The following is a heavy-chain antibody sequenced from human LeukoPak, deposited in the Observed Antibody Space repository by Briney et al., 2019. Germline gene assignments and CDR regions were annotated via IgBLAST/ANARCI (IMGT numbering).Heavy chain of an antibody. CDR3: AKDRYGSTRKNPEY. CDR2: ISGSGGGT. CDR1: GFTFSSYA. J-gene: IGHJ4*02. V-gene: IGHV3-23*01. Sequence: GGSLRLSCAASGFTFSSYAMNWVRQAPGKGLEWVSVISGSGGGTNYADSVKGRFTISRDNSKNTLYLQMNSLRAEDTAVYFCAKDRYGSTRKNPEYWGQGTLVTVSS. D-gene: IGHD6-13*01.